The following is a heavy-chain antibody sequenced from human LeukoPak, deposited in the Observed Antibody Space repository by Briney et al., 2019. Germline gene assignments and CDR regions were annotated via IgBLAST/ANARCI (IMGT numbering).Heavy chain of an antibody. D-gene: IGHD1-14*01. Sequence: PGGSLRLSRAASRFTFSNAWMSRVRQAPGKGLEWVGRIKSKTDGGTTDYAAPVKGRFTISRDDSKNTLYLQMNSLKTEDTAVYYCTTGMAPEPFDYWGQGTLVTVSS. CDR3: TTGMAPEPFDY. CDR1: RFTFSNAW. V-gene: IGHV3-15*01. J-gene: IGHJ4*02. CDR2: IKSKTDGGTT.